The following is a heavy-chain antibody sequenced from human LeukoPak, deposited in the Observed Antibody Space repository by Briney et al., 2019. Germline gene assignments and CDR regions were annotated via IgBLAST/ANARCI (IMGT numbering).Heavy chain of an antibody. Sequence: KPGGSLRLSCAASGFTFSSYSMNWVRQAPGKGLEWVSSISSSSSYIHYADSVKGRFTISRDNAKNSLYLQMNSLRAEDTAVYYCARKYSNGGEDYFDYWGQGTLVTVSS. V-gene: IGHV3-21*01. CDR1: GFTFSSYS. CDR2: ISSSSSYI. D-gene: IGHD6-25*01. J-gene: IGHJ4*02. CDR3: ARKYSNGGEDYFDY.